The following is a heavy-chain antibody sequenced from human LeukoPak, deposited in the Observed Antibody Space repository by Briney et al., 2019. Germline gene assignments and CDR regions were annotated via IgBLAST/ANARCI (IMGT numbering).Heavy chain of an antibody. CDR3: ARIDVVITIFGVVIMGNFDY. CDR2: INHSGST. Sequence: SETLSLTCAVYGGSFSGYYWSWIRQPPGKGLEWIGEINHSGSTYYNPSLKSRVTISVDTSKNQFSLKLSSVTAADTAVYYCARIDVVITIFGVVIMGNFDYWGQGTLVTVSS. D-gene: IGHD3-3*01. J-gene: IGHJ4*02. V-gene: IGHV4-34*01. CDR1: GGSFSGYY.